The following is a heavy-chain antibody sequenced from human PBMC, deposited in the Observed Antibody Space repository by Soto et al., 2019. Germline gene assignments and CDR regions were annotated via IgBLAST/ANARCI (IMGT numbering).Heavy chain of an antibody. CDR1: GGTFSSYA. J-gene: IGHJ4*03. V-gene: IGHV1-69*13. D-gene: IGHD1-26*01. CDR2: IIPIFGTA. Sequence: ASVKVSCKASGGTFSSYAISWVRQAPGQGLEWMGGIIPIFGTANYAQKFQGRVTITADESTSTAYMELSSLRSEDTAVYYCARWVWSGSYYSRYFDYWGQGTLVTVSS. CDR3: ARWVWSGSYYSRYFDY.